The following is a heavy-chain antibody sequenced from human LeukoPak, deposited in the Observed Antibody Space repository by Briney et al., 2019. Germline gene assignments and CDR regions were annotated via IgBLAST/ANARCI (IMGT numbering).Heavy chain of an antibody. Sequence: SETLSLTCAVYGGSFSGYYWGWLRQPPGKGLEWIGSIYYGGSTYYNPSLKSRVTISVDTSRNQFSLTVTSVTAPDTAVYYCARQDPNDHGDPNWFDPWGQGTLVTVSS. D-gene: IGHD4-17*01. J-gene: IGHJ5*02. CDR3: ARQDPNDHGDPNWFDP. V-gene: IGHV4-39*01. CDR2: IYYGGST. CDR1: GGSFSGYY.